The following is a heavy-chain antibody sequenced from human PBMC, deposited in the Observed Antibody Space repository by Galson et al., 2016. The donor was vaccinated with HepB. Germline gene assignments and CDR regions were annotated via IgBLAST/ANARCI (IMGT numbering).Heavy chain of an antibody. J-gene: IGHJ6*02. V-gene: IGHV1-69*13. D-gene: IGHD5-24*01. CDR2: IIPILGTA. Sequence: SVKVSCKASGGTFSSNAISWVRQAPGQGLEWMGGIIPILGTANYAQKFQGRVTITADESTSTAFMELNSLTSEDTAVYYCAREGDGTNTLTYYYGMDVWGQGTLVTVSS. CDR3: AREGDGTNTLTYYYGMDV. CDR1: GGTFSSNA.